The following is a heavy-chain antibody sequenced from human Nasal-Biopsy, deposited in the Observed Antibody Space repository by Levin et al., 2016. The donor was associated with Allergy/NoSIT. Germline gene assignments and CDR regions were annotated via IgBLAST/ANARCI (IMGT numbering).Heavy chain of an antibody. J-gene: IGHJ5*02. CDR1: GFSFSIYW. CDR2: IWYDGTNQ. CDR3: ARGGRTGRYYHFPIES. D-gene: IGHD1-26*01. Sequence: GESLKISCAASGFSFSIYWMTWVRQAPGKGLEWVAVIWYDGTNQYYADSVKGRFSISRDNSKNMVYLQMNSLRVEDSAVFYCARGGRTGRYYHFPIESWGQGTLVTVSS. V-gene: IGHV3-33*08.